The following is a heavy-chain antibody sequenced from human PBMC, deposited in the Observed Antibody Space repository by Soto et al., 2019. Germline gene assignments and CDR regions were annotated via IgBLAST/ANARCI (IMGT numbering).Heavy chain of an antibody. CDR2: IGRSGTTT. CDR1: GLTFSNYE. CDR3: ATRSGGGGAFDF. J-gene: IGHJ3*01. D-gene: IGHD3-10*01. Sequence: EVQLVESGGGLVLPGGSLRLSCSASGLTFSNYEMNWVRQAPGKGLEWVSYIGRSGTTTYYADSLKGRFTISRDNAKNSLYLQMNSLRAEDTAVYYCATRSGGGGAFDFWGRGTMVTVSS. V-gene: IGHV3-48*03.